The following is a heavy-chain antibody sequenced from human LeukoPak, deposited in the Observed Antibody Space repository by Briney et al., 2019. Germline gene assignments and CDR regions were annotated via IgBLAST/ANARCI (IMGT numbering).Heavy chain of an antibody. D-gene: IGHD2-2*01. Sequence: ASVKVSCKASGYTFTSYGISWVRQAPGQGLEWMGWISAYNGNTNYAQKLQGRVTMTRDTSTSTVYMELSSLRSEDTAVYYCARDVKYRGWWFDPWGQGTLVTVSS. V-gene: IGHV1-18*01. CDR1: GYTFTSYG. J-gene: IGHJ5*02. CDR3: ARDVKYRGWWFDP. CDR2: ISAYNGNT.